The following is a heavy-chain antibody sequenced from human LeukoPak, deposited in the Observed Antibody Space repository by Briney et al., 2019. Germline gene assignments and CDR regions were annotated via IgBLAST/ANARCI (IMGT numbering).Heavy chain of an antibody. D-gene: IGHD3-22*01. CDR3: ARGGGYYDSSGKYYIDALDL. V-gene: IGHV1-8*01. J-gene: IGHJ3*01. CDR1: GYTFTSYE. CDR2: MNPKSCNT. Sequence: ASVKVSCKASGYTFTSYEINWVRQATGQGVEWMGWMNPKSCNTGYAQRFQGRLTMTRDTSISTSYMELSGLRSDDTAVYYCARGGGYYDSSGKYYIDALDLWGQGTMVTVSS.